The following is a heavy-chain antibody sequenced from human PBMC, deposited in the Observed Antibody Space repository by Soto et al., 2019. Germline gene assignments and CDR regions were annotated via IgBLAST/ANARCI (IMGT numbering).Heavy chain of an antibody. V-gene: IGHV3-23*01. CDR1: GFPFVSCV. CDR2: ISAGGTA. D-gene: IGHD2-2*01. Sequence: EVQLLESGGDLVQPGGSLRLACTASGFPFVSCVMNWVRQAPGKGLEWVSAISAGGTAFYADSVKGRFTISRDNSRDTVYLQMNSLSAEDTAVYFCAKAPFDIAARPSPIDYWGQGTLVTVSS. J-gene: IGHJ4*02. CDR3: AKAPFDIAARPSPIDY.